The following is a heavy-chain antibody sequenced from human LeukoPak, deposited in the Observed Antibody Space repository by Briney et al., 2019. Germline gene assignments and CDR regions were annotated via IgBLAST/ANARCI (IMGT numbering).Heavy chain of an antibody. CDR3: ARVGGKDWFDP. J-gene: IGHJ5*02. CDR2: IYYSGST. V-gene: IGHV4-59*11. Sequence: SETLSLTRTVSGGSISSHYWSWIRQPPGKGLEWIGYIYYSGSTNYNPSLKSRVTISVDTSKNQFSLKLSSVTAADTVVYYCARVGGKDWFDPWGQGTLVTVSS. CDR1: GGSISSHY. D-gene: IGHD4-23*01.